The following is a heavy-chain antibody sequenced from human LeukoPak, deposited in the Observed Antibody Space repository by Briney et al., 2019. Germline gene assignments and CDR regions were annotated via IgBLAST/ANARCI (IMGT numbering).Heavy chain of an antibody. J-gene: IGHJ4*02. CDR1: GDSVSSNSAA. V-gene: IGHV6-1*01. CDR3: ARDYGSGSYSLYYFDY. Sequence: SQTLSLTCAISGDSVSSNSAAWSWIRQSPSRGLEWLGRTYYRSKWYNDYAVSVKSRITINPDTSKNQFSLQLNSVTPEDTAVYYCARDYGSGSYSLYYFDYWGQGTLVTVSS. CDR2: TYYRSKWYN. D-gene: IGHD3-10*01.